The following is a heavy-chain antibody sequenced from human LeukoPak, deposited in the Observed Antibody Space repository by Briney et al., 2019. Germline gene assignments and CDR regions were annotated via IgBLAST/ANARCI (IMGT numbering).Heavy chain of an antibody. CDR3: VKSVSTGLGVIDF. CDR2: ISFDGSNK. Sequence: PGRSLRLSCAASGFAFSSCGMHWVRQAPGKGLEWVAFISFDGSNKYSADSVKGRFTISRDNFMNTLFLQMNTLRAEDTAIYYCVKSVSTGLGVIDFWGQGTLVTVSS. J-gene: IGHJ4*02. CDR1: GFAFSSCG. D-gene: IGHD3-9*01. V-gene: IGHV3-30*18.